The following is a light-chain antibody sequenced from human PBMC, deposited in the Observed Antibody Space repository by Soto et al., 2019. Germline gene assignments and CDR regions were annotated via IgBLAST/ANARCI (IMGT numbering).Light chain of an antibody. CDR2: DAS. V-gene: IGKV3-11*01. CDR3: QQRVNWPPT. CDR1: QSISDY. Sequence: EIVLTQSPATLSLSPGERATLSCRAGQSISDYLAWYQQRPGQAPRLPIFDASNRATGVPDRFSGGGSGTDFTLIISSLEPEDFAVYYCQQRVNWPPTFGGGTKVEI. J-gene: IGKJ4*01.